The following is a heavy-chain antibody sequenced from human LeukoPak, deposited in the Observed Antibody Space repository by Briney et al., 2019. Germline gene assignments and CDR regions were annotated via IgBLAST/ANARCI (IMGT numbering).Heavy chain of an antibody. J-gene: IGHJ4*02. D-gene: IGHD1-26*01. V-gene: IGHV1-2*02. CDR1: GYAFTGYS. CDR2: INPNSGGT. CDR3: TRAPSGTYSFDS. Sequence: AASVKVSCKASGYAFTGYSIHWVRQAPGQGLEWMGWINPNSGGTNYAQKFQGRVTMARDTSINTAYMELSRLRSDDTALYYCTRAPSGTYSFDSWGQGALVTVSS.